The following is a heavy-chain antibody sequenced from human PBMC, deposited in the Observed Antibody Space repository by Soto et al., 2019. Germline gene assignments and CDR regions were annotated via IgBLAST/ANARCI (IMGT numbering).Heavy chain of an antibody. CDR3: ARTYYDILTDYYNYFDY. V-gene: IGHV4-34*01. Sequence: SETLSLTCAVYGGSFSGYYWSWIRQPPGKGLVWIGEINHSGSTNYNPSLKSRVTISVDTSKNHFSLKLSSVTAANTAVYYCARTYYDILTDYYNYFDYWGQGTLVTASS. J-gene: IGHJ4*02. D-gene: IGHD3-9*01. CDR2: INHSGST. CDR1: GGSFSGYY.